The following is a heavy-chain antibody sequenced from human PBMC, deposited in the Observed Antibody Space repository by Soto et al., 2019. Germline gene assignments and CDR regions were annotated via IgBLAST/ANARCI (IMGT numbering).Heavy chain of an antibody. V-gene: IGHV4-38-2*01. CDR3: MRESYGANCDFNI. J-gene: IGHJ3*02. Sequence: SETLSLTCAVSGYSITTGYSWGWIRQPPGQGLEWIGNIFHSGSTYYNPSLKSRLTVSSDTSKNQFSLKLRSVTAADTAIYYCMRESYGANCDFNIWGQGTRVTFTS. CDR2: IFHSGST. D-gene: IGHD4-17*01. CDR1: GYSITTGYS.